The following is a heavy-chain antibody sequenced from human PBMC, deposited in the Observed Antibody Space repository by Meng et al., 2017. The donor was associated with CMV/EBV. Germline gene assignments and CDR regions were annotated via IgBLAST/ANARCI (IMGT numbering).Heavy chain of an antibody. J-gene: IGHJ5*02. Sequence: SLKISCAASGFTFDDYAMHWVRQAPGKGLEWVSGISWNSGSIGYADSVKGRFTISRDNAKNSLYLQMNSLRAEDTALYYCAKAAARSWFDPWGQGTLVTVSS. V-gene: IGHV3-9*01. CDR1: GFTFDDYA. CDR2: ISWNSGSI. D-gene: IGHD6-6*01. CDR3: AKAAARSWFDP.